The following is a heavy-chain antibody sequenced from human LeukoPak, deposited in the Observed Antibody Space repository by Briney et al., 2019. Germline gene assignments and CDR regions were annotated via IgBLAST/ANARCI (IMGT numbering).Heavy chain of an antibody. CDR3: AREKFADGYFQH. J-gene: IGHJ1*01. Sequence: GGSLRLSCAASGFTVSDSMNWVRQAPGKGLEWVSSINSNSNYIYYADSVKGRSTISRDNAKDSLYLQMNSLRAEDTAVYYCAREKFADGYFQHWGQGTLVTVSS. V-gene: IGHV3-21*01. CDR2: INSNSNYI. D-gene: IGHD3-10*01. CDR1: GFTVSDS.